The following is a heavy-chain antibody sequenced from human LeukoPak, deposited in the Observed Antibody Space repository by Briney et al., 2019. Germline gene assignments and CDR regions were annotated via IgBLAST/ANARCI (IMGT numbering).Heavy chain of an antibody. Sequence: KPSETLSLTCTVSGGSISSSSYYWGWIRQPPGKGLEWIGSIYYSGSTYYNPSLKSRVTISVDTSKNQFSLKLSSVTAADTAVYYCARDAGPSREDDAFDIWGQGTMVTVSS. D-gene: IGHD5-24*01. CDR3: ARDAGPSREDDAFDI. J-gene: IGHJ3*02. CDR2: IYYSGST. CDR1: GGSISSSSYY. V-gene: IGHV4-39*07.